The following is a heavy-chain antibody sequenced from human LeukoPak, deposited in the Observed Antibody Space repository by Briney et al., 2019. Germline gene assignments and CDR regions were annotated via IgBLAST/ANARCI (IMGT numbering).Heavy chain of an antibody. D-gene: IGHD3-9*01. CDR2: IYPSDSDT. V-gene: IGHV5-51*01. CDR1: GYSFTSYW. Sequence: KAGESLKISCKGSGYSFTSYWIGWVRQMPGKGLEWMGIIYPSDSDTTYSPSFQGQVTISADKSISTAYLQWSSLKASDTAMYYCTRGPASIFQPILNFDSWGQGTRVTVSP. CDR3: TRGPASIFQPILNFDS. J-gene: IGHJ4*02.